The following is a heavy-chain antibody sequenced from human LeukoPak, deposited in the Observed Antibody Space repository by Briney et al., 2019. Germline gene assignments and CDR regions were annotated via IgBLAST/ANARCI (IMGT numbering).Heavy chain of an antibody. J-gene: IGHJ1*01. Sequence: GGSLRLSCAASGFTFTSYSMNWVRQAPGKGLEWVSSIDFTSRYIYNADSVKGRFTTSRDNAKNSLDLQMNSLKVEDTAVYYCATPAAGPGAEYSLYWGQGTLVIVSS. CDR1: GFTFTSYS. CDR3: ATPAAGPGAEYSLY. V-gene: IGHV3-21*01. CDR2: IDFTSRYI. D-gene: IGHD6-13*01.